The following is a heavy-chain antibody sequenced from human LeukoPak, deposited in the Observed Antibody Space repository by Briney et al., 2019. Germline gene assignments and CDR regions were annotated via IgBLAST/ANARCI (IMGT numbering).Heavy chain of an antibody. V-gene: IGHV1-2*02. D-gene: IGHD3-22*01. CDR1: GYTFTGYY. CDR2: INPNSGGT. CDR3: AREYGYDSSGYSPVAY. Sequence: ASVKVSCKASGYTFTGYYMHWVRQAPGQRLEWMGWINPNSGGTNYAQKFQGRVTMTRDTSISTAYMELSRLRSDDTAVYYCAREYGYDSSGYSPVAYWGQGTLVTVSS. J-gene: IGHJ4*02.